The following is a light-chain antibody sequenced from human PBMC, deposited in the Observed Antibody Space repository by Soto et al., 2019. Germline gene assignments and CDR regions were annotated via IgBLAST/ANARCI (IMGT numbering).Light chain of an antibody. V-gene: IGLV2-23*03. J-gene: IGLJ2*01. Sequence: QSALTQPASVSGSPGQSITISCTGTSSDVGSYNLVSWYQQHPGKAPKLMIYEGSKRPSGVSNRFSGSKSGNTASPTISGLQAEDEADYYCCSYAGSSTVVVFGGGTQLTVL. CDR3: CSYAGSSTVVV. CDR2: EGS. CDR1: SSDVGSYNL.